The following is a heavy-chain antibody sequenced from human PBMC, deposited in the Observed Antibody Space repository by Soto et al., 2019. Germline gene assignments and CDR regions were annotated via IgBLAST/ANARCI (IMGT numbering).Heavy chain of an antibody. CDR3: ARHPYYYGPGNAFDI. J-gene: IGHJ3*02. Sequence: HGESLKISCKGSGYSFTSYWIGWVRQMPGKGLEWMGIIYPGDSDTRYSPSFQGQVTISADKSISTAYLQWGSLKASDTAMYYCARHPYYYGPGNAFDIWGQGTMVTVSS. CDR1: GYSFTSYW. D-gene: IGHD3-10*01. V-gene: IGHV5-51*01. CDR2: IYPGDSDT.